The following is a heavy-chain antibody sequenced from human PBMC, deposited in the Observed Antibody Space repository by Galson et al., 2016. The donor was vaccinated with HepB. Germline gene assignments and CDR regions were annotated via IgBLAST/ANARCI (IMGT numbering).Heavy chain of an antibody. D-gene: IGHD6-19*01. CDR2: ISAGGGVT. Sequence: SLRLSCAASGGTFDTYTMSWVRQTPGKGLEWVSSISAGGGVTFYGDSVKGRFTISRDNTKNTLFLQMTSLRAEDTAVYYCARSYSSGWPSFGHWGQGTLVTVSS. J-gene: IGHJ5*02. CDR3: ARSYSSGWPSFGH. CDR1: GGTFDTYT. V-gene: IGHV3-23*01.